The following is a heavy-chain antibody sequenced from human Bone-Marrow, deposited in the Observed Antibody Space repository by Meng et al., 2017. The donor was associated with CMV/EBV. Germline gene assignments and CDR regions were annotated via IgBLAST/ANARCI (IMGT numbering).Heavy chain of an antibody. CDR2: INHSGST. D-gene: IGHD6-19*01. V-gene: IGHV4-34*01. CDR1: GGSISSYY. CDR3: ARGAVPKGMDV. Sequence: GSLRLSCTVSGGSISSYYWSWIRQPPGKGLEWIGEINHSGSTNYNPSLKSRVTISVDTSKNQFSLKLSSVTAADTAVYYCARGAVPKGMDVWGQGTTVTGSS. J-gene: IGHJ6*02.